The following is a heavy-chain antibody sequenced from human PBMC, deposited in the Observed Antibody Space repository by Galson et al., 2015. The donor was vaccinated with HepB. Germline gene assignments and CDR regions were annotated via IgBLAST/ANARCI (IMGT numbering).Heavy chain of an antibody. CDR2: ISSGGSYI. Sequence: SLRLSCAASGFTFTGYAMNWVRQPPGRGLEWISSISSGGSYIYYADSVKGRFTISRDNARNSLFLQLNSLRAEDTAVYYCTREFPYYNNELNDYWGQGTLVTVSS. CDR1: GFTFTGYA. CDR3: TREFPYYNNELNDY. J-gene: IGHJ4*02. D-gene: IGHD3-22*01. V-gene: IGHV3-21*01.